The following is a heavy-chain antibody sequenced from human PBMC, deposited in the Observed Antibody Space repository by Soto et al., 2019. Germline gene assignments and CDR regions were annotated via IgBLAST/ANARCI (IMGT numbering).Heavy chain of an antibody. D-gene: IGHD3-10*01. V-gene: IGHV4-59*01. J-gene: IGHJ6*02. Sequence: PSETLSLTCSVSGGSIRDYFWTWVRQPPGKGLEWIGYISSSGTINYNSSLKSRVTISLDTSRNHFSLKLSSVTTADTAVYFCARDRKLVIPGNYNYYGMDVWGQGTTVTVSS. CDR3: ARDRKLVIPGNYNYYGMDV. CDR2: ISSSGTI. CDR1: GGSIRDYF.